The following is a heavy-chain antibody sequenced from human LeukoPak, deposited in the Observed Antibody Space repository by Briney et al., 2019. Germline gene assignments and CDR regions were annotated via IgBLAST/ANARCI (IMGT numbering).Heavy chain of an antibody. CDR3: ARHRGVGATPFDY. Sequence: SETLSLTCTVSGGSISSYYWSWIRQSPGKGLEWIGYISYSGYTRDNPSLKSRLTISLGSSQNQFSLTLRSVTAADTAVYYCARHRGVGATPFDYWGQGTLVTVSS. CDR2: ISYSGYT. V-gene: IGHV4-59*08. CDR1: GGSISSYY. D-gene: IGHD1-26*01. J-gene: IGHJ4*02.